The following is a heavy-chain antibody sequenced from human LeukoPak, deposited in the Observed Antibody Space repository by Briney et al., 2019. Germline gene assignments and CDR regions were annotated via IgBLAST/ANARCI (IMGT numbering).Heavy chain of an antibody. D-gene: IGHD3-10*01. CDR2: IYYSGST. V-gene: IGHV4-39*07. Sequence: SETLSLTCTVSGASISSGSYYWGWIRQPPGKGLEWIGTIYYSGSTYYNPSLKSRLTISVDTSRNQFSLRLSSVTAADTAVYYCIRENPQQGSEDYWGQGTLVTVSA. CDR1: GASISSGSYY. J-gene: IGHJ4*02. CDR3: IRENPQQGSEDY.